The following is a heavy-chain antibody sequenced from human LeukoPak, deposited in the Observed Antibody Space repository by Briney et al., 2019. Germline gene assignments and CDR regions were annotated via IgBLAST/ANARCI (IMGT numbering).Heavy chain of an antibody. V-gene: IGHV3-30-3*01. CDR2: ISYDGSNK. CDR1: GFTFSSYA. Sequence: PGGSLRLSCAASGFTFSSYAMHWVRQAPGKGLEWVAVISYDGSNKYYADSVKGRFTISRDNSKNTLYLQMNSLRAEDTAVYYCARGAVAGTRYYYYGMDVWGQGTTVTVSS. D-gene: IGHD6-19*01. CDR3: ARGAVAGTRYYYYGMDV. J-gene: IGHJ6*02.